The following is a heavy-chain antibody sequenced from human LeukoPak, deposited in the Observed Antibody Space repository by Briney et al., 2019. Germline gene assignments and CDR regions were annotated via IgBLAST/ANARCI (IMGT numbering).Heavy chain of an antibody. D-gene: IGHD2-15*01. CDR1: GYTFTSYG. CDR3: AAAVLVAANEGAFDI. J-gene: IGHJ3*02. Sequence: ASVKVSCKASGYTFTSYGIRWVRQAPGQGLEWMGWISAYNGNTNYAQKLQGRVTMTTDTSTSTAYMELRSLRSDDTAVYYCAAAVLVAANEGAFDIWGQGTMVTVSS. CDR2: ISAYNGNT. V-gene: IGHV1-18*01.